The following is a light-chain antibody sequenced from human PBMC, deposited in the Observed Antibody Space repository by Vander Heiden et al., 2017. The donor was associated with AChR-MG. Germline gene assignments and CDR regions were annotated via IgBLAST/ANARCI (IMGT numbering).Light chain of an antibody. J-gene: IGLJ2*01. V-gene: IGLV2-11*01. CDR1: SSDVGGYNS. CDR2: DVT. Sequence: QSALTQPRSVSGSPGQSVTISYTGTSSDVGGYNSVSWYQKHPGKAPKLMIFDVTNRPSGVPDRFSGSKSDNTASLTISGLQAEDEADDYCCSYVGRYTVVFGGGTKLTVL. CDR3: CSYVGRYTVV.